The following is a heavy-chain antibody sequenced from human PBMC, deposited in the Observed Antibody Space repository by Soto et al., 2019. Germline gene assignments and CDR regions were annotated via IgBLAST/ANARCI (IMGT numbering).Heavy chain of an antibody. CDR3: ARLLYDFWSGYYPFDY. V-gene: IGHV1-18*01. CDR1: GYTFTSCG. CDR2: ISAYNGNT. D-gene: IGHD3-3*01. Sequence: ASVKVTCKASGYTFTSCGISWVRQAPGQGLEWMGWISAYNGNTNYAQKLQGRVTMTTDTSTSTAYMELRSLRSDDTAVYYCARLLYDFWSGYYPFDYWGQGTLVTVSS. J-gene: IGHJ4*02.